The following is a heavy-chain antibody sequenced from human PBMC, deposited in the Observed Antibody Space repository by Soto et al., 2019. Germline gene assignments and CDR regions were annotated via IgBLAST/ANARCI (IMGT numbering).Heavy chain of an antibody. CDR2: IYYSGST. Sequence: PSKTLSLTCTVSGGSISSSSYYWGWIRQPPGKGLEWIGYIYYSGSTNYNPSLKSRVTISVDTSKNQFSLKLSSVTAADTAVYYCARRYGGNLDYWGQGTLVTVSS. V-gene: IGHV4-61*05. CDR3: ARRYGGNLDY. J-gene: IGHJ4*02. CDR1: GGSISSSSYY. D-gene: IGHD1-26*01.